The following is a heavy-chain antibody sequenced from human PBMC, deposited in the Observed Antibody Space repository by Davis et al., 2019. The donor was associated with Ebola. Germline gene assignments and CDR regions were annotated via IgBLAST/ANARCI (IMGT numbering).Heavy chain of an antibody. Sequence: PGGSLRLSREGSGYRFRFNWLGWVRQVPGKGLEWMGFIYADDSDTRYSPSFQGHVTMSADKSISTAYLQWSRLEASDSAIYYCARWEAATGIFDLWGQGTLVTVSS. CDR3: ARWEAATGIFDL. D-gene: IGHD1-1*01. J-gene: IGHJ4*02. V-gene: IGHV5-51*01. CDR1: GYRFRFNW. CDR2: IYADDSDT.